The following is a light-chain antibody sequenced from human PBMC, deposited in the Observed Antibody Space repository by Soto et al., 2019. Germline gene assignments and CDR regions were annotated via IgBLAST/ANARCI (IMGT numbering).Light chain of an antibody. J-gene: IGLJ1*01. CDR1: NSDVNY. Sequence: QSVLTQPASVSGAPGQSITISCTGTNSDVNYVSWHQQHPGKAPKLMIYEVINRSSGVSTRFSGSKSGNTASLTISGPQAEDEADYYCSSSTSSNTFVFGTGTKVTVL. CDR2: EVI. CDR3: SSSTSSNTFV. V-gene: IGLV2-14*01.